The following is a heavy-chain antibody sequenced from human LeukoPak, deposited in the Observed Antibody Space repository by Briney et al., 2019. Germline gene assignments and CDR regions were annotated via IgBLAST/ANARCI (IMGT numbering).Heavy chain of an antibody. J-gene: IGHJ4*02. CDR2: INAGNGNT. V-gene: IGHV1-3*01. CDR3: ASGSLEPPFFDY. CDR1: GYTFTIYA. Sequence: ASVNVSCKASGYTFTIYAMHWVRQAPGQRLEWMGWINAGNGNTKYSQKFQGRVTITRDTSASTAYMELSSLRSEDTAVYYCASGSLEPPFFDYWGQGTLVTVSS. D-gene: IGHD1-1*01.